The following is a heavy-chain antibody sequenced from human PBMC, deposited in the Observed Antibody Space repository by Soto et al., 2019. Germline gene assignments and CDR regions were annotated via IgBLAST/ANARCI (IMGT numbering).Heavy chain of an antibody. CDR3: ARGSTVTTYGRAVFDY. CDR2: IWYDGSNK. Sequence: GGSLRFSCAASGFTFSSYGMHWVRQAPGKGLEWVAVIWYDGSNKYYADSVKGRFTISRDNSKNTLYLQMNSLRAEDTAVYYCARGSTVTTYGRAVFDYWGQGTLVTVSS. J-gene: IGHJ4*02. D-gene: IGHD4-17*01. CDR1: GFTFSSYG. V-gene: IGHV3-33*01.